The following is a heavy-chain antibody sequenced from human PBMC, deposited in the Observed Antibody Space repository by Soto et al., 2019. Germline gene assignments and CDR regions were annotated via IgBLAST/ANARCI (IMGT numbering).Heavy chain of an antibody. D-gene: IGHD6-13*01. Sequence: GGSLRLSCAASEFTVSSNYMNWVRQAPGKGLECVSTIYSGGSTYYADSVKGRFTISRDNSKNTLYLQMNSLRAEDTAVYYCARSIAAGPRGYYYGMDVWGQGTTVTVSS. CDR1: EFTVSSNY. J-gene: IGHJ6*02. V-gene: IGHV3-66*02. CDR3: ARSIAAGPRGYYYGMDV. CDR2: IYSGGST.